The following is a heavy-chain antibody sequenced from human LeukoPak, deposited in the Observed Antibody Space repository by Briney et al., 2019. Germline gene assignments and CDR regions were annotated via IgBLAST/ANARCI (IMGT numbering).Heavy chain of an antibody. V-gene: IGHV3-21*01. Sequence: GGSLRLSCAASGFTFSSYSMNWVRQAPGKGLEWVSSISSSSSYIYYADSVKGRFTISRDNAKNSLYLQMYSLRAEDMAVYYCARVRSTSSPEGFDPWGQGTLVTVSS. CDR3: ARVRSTSSPEGFDP. CDR1: GFTFSSYS. CDR2: ISSSSSYI. D-gene: IGHD2-2*01. J-gene: IGHJ5*02.